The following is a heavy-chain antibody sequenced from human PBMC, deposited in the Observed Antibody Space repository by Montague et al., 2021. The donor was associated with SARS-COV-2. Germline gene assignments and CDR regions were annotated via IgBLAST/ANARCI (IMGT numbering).Heavy chain of an antibody. CDR1: GGSTSSSC. V-gene: IGHV4-59*01. CDR3: ASGFDI. Sequence: SETLSLTCIVSGGSTSSSCWRWIRQPPGQGLEWNWYIYYSCSTNSNPSLKSRGSISVYTSTNQFSLTLSPVTVTATSVYYCASGFDIWGQGTMVTVSS. CDR2: IYYSCST. J-gene: IGHJ3*02.